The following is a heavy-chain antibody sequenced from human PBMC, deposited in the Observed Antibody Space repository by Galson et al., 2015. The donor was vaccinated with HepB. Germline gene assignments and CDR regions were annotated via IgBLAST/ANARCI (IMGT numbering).Heavy chain of an antibody. D-gene: IGHD2-2*02. V-gene: IGHV5-10-1*01. Sequence: QSGAEVKKPGESLRISCKGSGYSFTSYWISWVRQKPGKGLEWMGRIDPSDSYTNYSPSFQGQVTISADKSISTAYLQWSSLKATDTAIYYCARHPSDILVVLPAIARYYDYGMDVRCQGTTVTVSS. CDR1: GYSFTSYW. CDR2: IDPSDSYT. CDR3: ARHPSDILVVLPAIARYYDYGMDV. J-gene: IGHJ6*02.